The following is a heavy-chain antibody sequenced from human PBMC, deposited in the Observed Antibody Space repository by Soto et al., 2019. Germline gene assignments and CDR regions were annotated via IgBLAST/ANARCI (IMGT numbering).Heavy chain of an antibody. D-gene: IGHD5-12*01. V-gene: IGHV1-69*12. CDR2: IIPIFGTV. Sequence: QVQLVQSGAEVKKPGSSVKVSCKASGGPFSNYPISWVRQAPGQGLEWMGGIIPIFGTVNYAQKFQGRVTITADESTSTAYMELSSLRSEDTAVYYCARGNHRWLQLWYFDLWGRGTLVTVSS. CDR1: GGPFSNYP. CDR3: ARGNHRWLQLWYFDL. J-gene: IGHJ2*01.